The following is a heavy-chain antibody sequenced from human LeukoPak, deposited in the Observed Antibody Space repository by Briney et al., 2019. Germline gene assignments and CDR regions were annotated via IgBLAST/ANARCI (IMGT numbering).Heavy chain of an antibody. J-gene: IGHJ4*02. D-gene: IGHD1-26*01. V-gene: IGHV3-30-3*01. Sequence: PGGSLRLSCAASGFTFSSYAMHWVRQAPGKGLEWVAVISYDGSNKYYADSVKGRFTISRDNSKNTLYLQMNSLRAEDTAVYYCARDLAIVGATPLDYWGQGTLVTVSS. CDR3: ARDLAIVGATPLDY. CDR2: ISYDGSNK. CDR1: GFTFSSYA.